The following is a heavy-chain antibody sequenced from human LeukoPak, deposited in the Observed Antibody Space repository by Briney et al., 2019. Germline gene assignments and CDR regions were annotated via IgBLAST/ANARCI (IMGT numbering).Heavy chain of an antibody. CDR3: AKDQSDYDSSGRPLDY. CDR1: GFTFSSYG. D-gene: IGHD3-22*01. CDR2: IWYDGSNK. V-gene: IGHV3-33*06. J-gene: IGHJ4*02. Sequence: PGGSLRLSCAASGFTFSSYGMHWVRQAPGKGLEWVAVIWYDGSNKYYADSVKGRFTISRDNSKNTLYLQMNSLRAEDTAVYYCAKDQSDYDSSGRPLDYWGQGTLVTVSS.